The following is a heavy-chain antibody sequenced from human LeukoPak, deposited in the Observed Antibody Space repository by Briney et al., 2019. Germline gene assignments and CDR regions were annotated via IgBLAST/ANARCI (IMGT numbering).Heavy chain of an antibody. CDR1: GGSISSGGYS. D-gene: IGHD6-6*01. V-gene: IGHV4-61*08. J-gene: IGHJ5*02. CDR2: IYYSGST. Sequence: PSETLSLTCAVSGGSISSGGYSWSWIRQPPGKGLEWIGYIYYSGSTNYNPSLKSRVTISVDTSKNQFSLKLSSVTAADTAVYYCARQPRRLQLVHSGWFDPWGQGTLVTVSS. CDR3: ARQPRRLQLVHSGWFDP.